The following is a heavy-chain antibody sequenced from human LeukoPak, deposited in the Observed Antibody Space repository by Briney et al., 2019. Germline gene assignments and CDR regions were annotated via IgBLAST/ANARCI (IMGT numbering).Heavy chain of an antibody. CDR3: ARDTVGVTDY. V-gene: IGHV3-7*01. CDR2: IKPDGSEK. CDR1: GFTFSDHQ. J-gene: IGHJ4*02. D-gene: IGHD1-26*01. Sequence: PGGSLRLSCAASGFTFSDHQMDWVRQAPGKGLEWVTNIKPDGSEKYYVDSVKGRFTISRDNAKNSLYLQMNSLRAEDTALYYCARDTVGVTDYWGQGTLVTVSS.